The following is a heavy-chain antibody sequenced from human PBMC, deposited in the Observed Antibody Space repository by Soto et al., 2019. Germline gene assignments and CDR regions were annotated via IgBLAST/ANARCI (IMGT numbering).Heavy chain of an antibody. CDR1: GFTFSSYS. CDR3: XXDRLDYYDSSGRTRGAFDI. J-gene: IGHJ3*02. V-gene: IGHV3-21*01. D-gene: IGHD3-22*01. Sequence: GGSLRLSCAASGFTFSSYSMNWVRQAPGKGLEWVSSISSSSSYIYYADSVKGRFTISRDNAKNSLXXXXXXXXXXXTAVYYCXXDRLDYYDSSGRTRGAFDIWGQGTMVTVSS. CDR2: ISSSSSYI.